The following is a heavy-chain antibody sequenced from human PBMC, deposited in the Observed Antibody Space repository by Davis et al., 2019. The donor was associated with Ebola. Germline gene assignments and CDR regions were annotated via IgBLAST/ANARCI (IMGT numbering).Heavy chain of an antibody. CDR3: ASGWLRTYLDY. CDR1: GDSVSIKSAG. J-gene: IGHJ4*02. D-gene: IGHD5-12*01. CDR2: TYYNSKWYH. Sequence: HSQTLSLTCAISGDSVSIKSAGWNWIRQSPSRGLEWLGRTYYNSKWYHDYAVSVKSRISINADTSKNQFSLQLNSVTPEDTAVYYCASGWLRTYLDYWGQGTLVTVSS. V-gene: IGHV6-1*01.